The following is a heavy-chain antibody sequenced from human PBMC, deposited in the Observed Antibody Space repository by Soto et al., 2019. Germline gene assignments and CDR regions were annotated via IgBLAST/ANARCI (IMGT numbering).Heavy chain of an antibody. D-gene: IGHD3-22*01. CDR3: ARDTGSSGYYGRDAFDI. J-gene: IGHJ3*02. V-gene: IGHV1-46*01. CDR1: GYTFTSYY. Sequence: GASVKVSCKASGYTFTSYYMHWVRQAPGQGLEWMGIINPSGGSTSYAQKFQGGVTMTRDTSTSTVYMELSSLRSEDTAVYYCARDTGSSGYYGRDAFDIWGQGTMVTVSS. CDR2: INPSGGST.